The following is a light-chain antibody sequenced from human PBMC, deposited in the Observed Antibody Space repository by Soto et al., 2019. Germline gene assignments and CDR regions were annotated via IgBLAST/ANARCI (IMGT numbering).Light chain of an antibody. CDR1: SSDVGSYNL. CDR2: GVN. CDR3: CSYAGISTFYV. J-gene: IGLJ1*01. V-gene: IGLV2-23*02. Sequence: QSALTQPASLSGSPGQSITISCTGTSSDVGSYNLVSWYQQHPGKAPKLMIYGVNKRPSGVSNRFSGSKSGNTASLTISGLQAEDEADYYCCSYAGISTFYVFGTGTKVTVL.